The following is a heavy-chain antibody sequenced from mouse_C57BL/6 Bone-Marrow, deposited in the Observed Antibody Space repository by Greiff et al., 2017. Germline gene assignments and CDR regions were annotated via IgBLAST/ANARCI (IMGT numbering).Heavy chain of an antibody. Sequence: VQLQQSGPELVKPGASVKISCKASGYSFTSYYIHWVKQRPGQGLEWIGWIYPGSGNTKYNEKFKGKATLTADTSSSTAYMQLSSLTSEYSAVYYCASGHHDSDYWGQGTTLTVSS. CDR2: IYPGSGNT. D-gene: IGHD2-4*01. J-gene: IGHJ2*01. CDR1: GYSFTSYY. V-gene: IGHV1-66*01. CDR3: ASGHHDSDY.